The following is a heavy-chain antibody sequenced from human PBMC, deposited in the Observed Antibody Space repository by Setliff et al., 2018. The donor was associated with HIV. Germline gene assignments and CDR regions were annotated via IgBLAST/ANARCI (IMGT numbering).Heavy chain of an antibody. Sequence: TSETLSLTCTVSGGSISSSSYYWGWIRQPPGKGLEWIGSIYDSASTNYNPSLKSRVTISVDTSKNQFSLKLSSVTAADTAVYYCARQSEAREWFTSYWHFDLWGRGTLVTVSS. V-gene: IGHV4-39*07. J-gene: IGHJ2*01. CDR3: ARQSEAREWFTSYWHFDL. D-gene: IGHD3-10*01. CDR1: GGSISSSSYY. CDR2: IYDSAST.